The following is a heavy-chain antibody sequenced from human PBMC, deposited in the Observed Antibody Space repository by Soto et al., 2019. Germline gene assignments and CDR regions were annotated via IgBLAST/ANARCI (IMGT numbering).Heavy chain of an antibody. CDR2: IYPGDSDT. D-gene: IGHD2-15*01. J-gene: IGHJ6*02. V-gene: IGHV5-51*01. CDR1: GYSFTSYW. CDR3: ARWGCSGGSCYYYYYGMDV. Sequence: GESLKISCKGSGYSFTSYWIGWVRQMPGKGREWMGIIYPGDSDTRYSPSFQGQVTISADKSISPAYLQWSSLKASAAGMYYCARWGCSGGSCYYYYYGMDVWGQGTTVTVSS.